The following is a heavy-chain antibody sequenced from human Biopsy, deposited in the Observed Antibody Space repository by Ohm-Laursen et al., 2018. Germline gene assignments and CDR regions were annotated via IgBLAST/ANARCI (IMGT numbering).Heavy chain of an antibody. Sequence: TQTLTLTCTFSGFSLNTGGVGVGWIRQPPGKALQWLALVYWDNDKRYSPTLKNRLTITKDTSQNQVVLTMTNMEPVDTGTYYCAHSAGSDGFNVDFDYWGQGTLVTVPS. CDR1: GFSLNTGGVG. CDR3: AHSAGSDGFNVDFDY. J-gene: IGHJ4*02. V-gene: IGHV2-5*02. D-gene: IGHD5-24*01. CDR2: VYWDNDK.